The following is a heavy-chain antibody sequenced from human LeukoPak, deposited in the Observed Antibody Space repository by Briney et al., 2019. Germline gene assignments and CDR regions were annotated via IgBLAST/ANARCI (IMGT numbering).Heavy chain of an antibody. CDR2: IYYSGST. CDR3: ARELSGYSYGFNYYYMDV. CDR1: GGSISSSNYY. V-gene: IGHV4-39*07. Sequence: PSETLSLTCTVSGGSISSSNYYWGWIRQPPGKGLEWIGNIYYSGSTNYNPSLKSRVTISVDTSKNQFSLKLSSVTAADTAVYYCARELSGYSYGFNYYYMDVWGKGTTVTISS. D-gene: IGHD5-18*01. J-gene: IGHJ6*03.